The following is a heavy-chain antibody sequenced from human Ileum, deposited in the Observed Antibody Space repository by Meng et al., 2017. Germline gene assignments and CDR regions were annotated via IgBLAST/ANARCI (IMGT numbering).Heavy chain of an antibody. D-gene: IGHD3-10*01. Sequence: QVQLQESGPGLGKPSGTLSLTCAVSGGSISSSIWWSWVRQPPEKGLEWIGEIHHSGTTNYSPSLKSRLTISVDKSKNQFSLKLQSVTAADTAVYFCARGVVSGSHYNTYWGQGSLVTVSS. V-gene: IGHV4-4*02. J-gene: IGHJ4*02. CDR3: ARGVVSGSHYNTY. CDR1: GGSISSSIW. CDR2: IHHSGTT.